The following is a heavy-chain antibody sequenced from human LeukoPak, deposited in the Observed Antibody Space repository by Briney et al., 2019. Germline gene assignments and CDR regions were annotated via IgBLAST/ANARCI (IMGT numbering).Heavy chain of an antibody. Sequence: PSETLSLTCTVSGGSISTTSYYWSWIRQPAGKGLEWIGRIYTSGSTDYNPSLKSRVTISGDASKNQFSLKLSSVTAADTAVYYCARAGGKWLGSDWFDPWGQGTLVTVSS. D-gene: IGHD6-19*01. CDR2: IYTSGST. CDR1: GGSISTTSYY. CDR3: ARAGGKWLGSDWFDP. V-gene: IGHV4-61*02. J-gene: IGHJ5*02.